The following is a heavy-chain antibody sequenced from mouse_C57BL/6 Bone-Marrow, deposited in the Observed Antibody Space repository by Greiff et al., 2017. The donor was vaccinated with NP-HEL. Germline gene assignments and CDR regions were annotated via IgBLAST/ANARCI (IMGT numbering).Heavy chain of an antibody. CDR1: GFNIKDDY. J-gene: IGHJ4*01. CDR3: TTDYSNYGECAMDY. CDR2: IDPENGDT. V-gene: IGHV14-4*01. D-gene: IGHD2-5*01. Sequence: EVQLQQSGAELVRPGASVKLSCTASGFNIKDDYMHWVKQRPEQGLEWIGWIDPENGDTEYASKFQGKATITADTSSNTAYLQLSSLTSEDTAVYYCTTDYSNYGECAMDYWGQGTSVTVSS.